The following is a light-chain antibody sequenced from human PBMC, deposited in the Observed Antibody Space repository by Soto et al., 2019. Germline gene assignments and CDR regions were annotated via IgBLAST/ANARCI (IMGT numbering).Light chain of an antibody. CDR1: QDIRTS. Sequence: DIQMTQSPSSLSASVGDRITITCRASQDIRTSLVWFQLKPGKAPKSLIYAASRLLSGVPSKFSGSGSGTDFTLTITSLQPEDFGIYYCQQYKDYPLTFGGGTRVELK. CDR2: AAS. J-gene: IGKJ4*01. V-gene: IGKV1-16*02. CDR3: QQYKDYPLT.